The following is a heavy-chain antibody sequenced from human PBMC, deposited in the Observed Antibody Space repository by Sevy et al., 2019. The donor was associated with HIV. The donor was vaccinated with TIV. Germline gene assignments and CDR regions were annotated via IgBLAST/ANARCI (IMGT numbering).Heavy chain of an antibody. CDR3: ARRLAYCGGDCDWADGYFQH. CDR1: GGSISSSSYY. Sequence: SETLSLTCTVSGGSISSSSYYWGWIRQPPGKGLEWIGSIYYSGSTYYNPSLKSRVTISVDTSKNQFSLKLSSVTAADTAVYYCARRLAYCGGDCDWADGYFQHWGQGTLVTVSS. CDR2: IYYSGST. J-gene: IGHJ1*01. V-gene: IGHV4-39*01. D-gene: IGHD2-21*02.